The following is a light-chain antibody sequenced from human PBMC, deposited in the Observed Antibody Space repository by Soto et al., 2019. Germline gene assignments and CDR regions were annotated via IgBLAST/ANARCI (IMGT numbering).Light chain of an antibody. CDR2: GAS. CDR1: QSVSSN. Sequence: ETVLTQSPGTLSLSPGERATLSCRASQSVSSNLAWYQQKTGQAPRLLIYGASTRATGIPARFSGSGSGTEFTLTISSLQSEDFAVYYCQQYNYWPPKITFGQGTRLEIK. CDR3: QQYNYWPPKIT. J-gene: IGKJ5*01. V-gene: IGKV3-15*01.